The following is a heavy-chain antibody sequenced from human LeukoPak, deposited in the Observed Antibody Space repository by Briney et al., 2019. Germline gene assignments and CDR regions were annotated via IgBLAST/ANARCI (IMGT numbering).Heavy chain of an antibody. V-gene: IGHV4-39*01. Sequence: NPSETLSLTCTVSGGSISSYYWGWIRQPPGKGLEWIGSIYYSGSTYYNPSLKSRVTISVDTSKNQFSLKLSSVTAADTAVYYCARYYSNYVFNYFDYWGQGTLVTVSS. D-gene: IGHD4-11*01. J-gene: IGHJ4*02. CDR2: IYYSGST. CDR1: GGSISSYY. CDR3: ARYYSNYVFNYFDY.